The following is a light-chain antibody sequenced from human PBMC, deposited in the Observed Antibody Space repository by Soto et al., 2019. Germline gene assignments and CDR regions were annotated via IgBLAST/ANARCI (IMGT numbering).Light chain of an antibody. CDR1: QSISNH. J-gene: IGKJ1*01. V-gene: IGKV1-39*01. CDR2: AAS. Sequence: DIQMTQSPSSLSASVEDRVIITCRASQSISNHLNWYQQKPGKAPKLLIFAASSLQSGVPSRCSGSRSGPDFTLTISSLQPEDFATYYCQQSYSSPPTFGQGTKVEIK. CDR3: QQSYSSPPT.